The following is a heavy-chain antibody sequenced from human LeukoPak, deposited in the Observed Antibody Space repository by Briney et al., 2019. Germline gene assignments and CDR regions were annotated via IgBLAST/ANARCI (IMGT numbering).Heavy chain of an antibody. V-gene: IGHV4-34*01. J-gene: IGHJ1*01. D-gene: IGHD2-15*01. CDR2: INHSGST. Sequence: SETLSLTCAVYGGSFSGYYWSWIRQPPGKGLEGIGEINHSGSTNYNPSLKSRVTISVDTYKNQFSLKLSSVTAADTAVYYCATEGYCSGGSCSAEYFQHWGQGTLVTVSS. CDR1: GGSFSGYY. CDR3: ATEGYCSGGSCSAEYFQH.